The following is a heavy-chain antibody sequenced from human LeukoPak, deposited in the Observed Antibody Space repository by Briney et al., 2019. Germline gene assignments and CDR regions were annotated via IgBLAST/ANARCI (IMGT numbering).Heavy chain of an antibody. CDR1: GFTFKTFE. J-gene: IGHJ5*02. CDR3: ARGNTYYLDTSGWFDP. CDR2: ISSSGNTA. V-gene: IGHV3-48*03. D-gene: IGHD3-22*01. Sequence: NPGGSLRLSCAASGFTFKTFEMNWVRQAPGKGLEWLSYISSSGNTAYYADSVKGRFTISRDNSKNSLFLQMNSLRAEDTAVYYCARGNTYYLDTSGWFDPWGQGTLVTVSS.